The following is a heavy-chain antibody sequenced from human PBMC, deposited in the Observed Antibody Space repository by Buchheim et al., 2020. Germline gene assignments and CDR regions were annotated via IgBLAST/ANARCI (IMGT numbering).Heavy chain of an antibody. CDR2: ISSSGGTK. D-gene: IGHD3-16*02. J-gene: IGHJ4*02. CDR3: AGVAWGSYRYKLDS. V-gene: IGHV3-11*01. Sequence: QVQLVESGGGLVKPGGSLRLSCAASGFTFSDYYMSWIRQAPGKGLEWVSHISSSGGTKFYRDSVKGRFTISRDNAKNSLYLQMTSLGVEDAAVYYCAGVAWGSYRYKLDSWGQGTL. CDR1: GFTFSDYY.